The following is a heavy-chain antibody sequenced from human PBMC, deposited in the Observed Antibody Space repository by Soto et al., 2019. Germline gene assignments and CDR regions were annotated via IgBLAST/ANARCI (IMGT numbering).Heavy chain of an antibody. CDR2: IIPIFGTA. V-gene: IGHV1-69*13. CDR1: GGTFSSYA. J-gene: IGHJ6*02. Sequence: SVKVSCKASGGTFSSYAISWVRQAPGQGLEWMGGIIPIFGTANYAQKFQGRVTITADESTSTAYMELSSLRSEDTAVYYCAREPSIAARLDYYYGMDVWGQGTTVTVSS. D-gene: IGHD6-6*01. CDR3: AREPSIAARLDYYYGMDV.